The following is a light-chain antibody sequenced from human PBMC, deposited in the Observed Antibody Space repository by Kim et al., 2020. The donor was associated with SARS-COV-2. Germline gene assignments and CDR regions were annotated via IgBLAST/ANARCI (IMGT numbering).Light chain of an antibody. J-gene: IGLJ2*01. CDR3: QAWDSSTAVV. Sequence: SPGQTATITCSGDNLGDKYTSWYQQKPGQSPVLVMYQDDNRPSGIPERFSGSSPGNTATLTISGTQALDEADYYCQAWDSSTAVVFGGGTQLTVL. V-gene: IGLV3-1*01. CDR2: QDD. CDR1: NLGDKY.